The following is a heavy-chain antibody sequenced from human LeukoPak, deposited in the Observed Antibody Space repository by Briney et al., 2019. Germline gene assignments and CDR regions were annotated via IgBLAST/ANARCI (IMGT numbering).Heavy chain of an antibody. V-gene: IGHV4-4*07. CDR1: GGSISSYY. D-gene: IGHD6-19*01. Sequence: PETLSLTCTVSGGSISSYYWSWIRQPAGKGLEWIGRIYTSGSTNYNPSLKSRVTMPVDTSKNQFSLKLSSVTAADTAVYYCARDVGQWSVADPFGFDPWGQGTLVTVSS. CDR2: IYTSGST. CDR3: ARDVGQWSVADPFGFDP. J-gene: IGHJ5*02.